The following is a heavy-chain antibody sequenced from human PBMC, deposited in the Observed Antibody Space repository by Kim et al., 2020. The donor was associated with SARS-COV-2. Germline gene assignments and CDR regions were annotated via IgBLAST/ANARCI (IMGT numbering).Heavy chain of an antibody. Sequence: SETLSLTCTVSGGSISCGGYYWSWIRQHPGKGLEWIGYIYYSGSTYYNPSLKSRVTISVDTSKNQFSLKLSSVTAADTAVDYCAWTLITMIVVVTHFDYWGQGTLVTVSS. J-gene: IGHJ4*02. CDR1: GGSISCGGYY. V-gene: IGHV4-31*03. D-gene: IGHD3-22*01. CDR3: AWTLITMIVVVTHFDY. CDR2: IYYSGST.